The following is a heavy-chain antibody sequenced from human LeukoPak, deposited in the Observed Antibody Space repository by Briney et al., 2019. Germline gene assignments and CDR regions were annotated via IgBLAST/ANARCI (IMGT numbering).Heavy chain of an antibody. J-gene: IGHJ3*02. CDR1: GFTVSSNY. Sequence: TGGSLRLSCAASGFTVSSNYMNWVRQAPGKGLEWVSVIYSGGSTYYADSVKGRFTISRDNSKNTLYLQMNSLRAEDTAVYYCARGSYSSSWYGGAFDIWGQGTMVTVSS. CDR3: ARGSYSSSWYGGAFDI. CDR2: IYSGGST. D-gene: IGHD6-13*01. V-gene: IGHV3-66*01.